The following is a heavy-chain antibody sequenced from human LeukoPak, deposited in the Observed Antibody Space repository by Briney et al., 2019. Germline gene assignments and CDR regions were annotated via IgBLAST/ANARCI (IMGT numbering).Heavy chain of an antibody. CDR1: GFTFSTYA. J-gene: IGHJ4*02. V-gene: IGHV3-23*01. D-gene: IGHD4-17*01. CDR2: ITNTGGVT. CDR3: ARDADTVTLGY. Sequence: GGSLRLSCAASGFTFSTYAMSWVRQAPGKGLEWVSGITNTGGVTLYADSVKGRLTVSRDNSKNTLYLHMNSLRADDTAVYYCARDADTVTLGYWGQGTLVTVSS.